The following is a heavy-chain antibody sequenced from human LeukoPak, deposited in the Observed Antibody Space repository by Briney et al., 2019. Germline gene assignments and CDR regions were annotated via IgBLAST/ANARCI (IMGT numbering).Heavy chain of an antibody. CDR2: IIPIFGTA. V-gene: IGHV1-69*13. Sequence: ASVKVSCKASGYTFTNYIISWVRQAPGQGLEWMGGIIPIFGTANYAQKFQGRVTITADESTSTAYMELSSLRSEDTAVYYCARGKDYYDSSGHYYGMDVWGQGTTVTVSS. CDR1: GYTFTNYI. J-gene: IGHJ6*02. CDR3: ARGKDYYDSSGHYYGMDV. D-gene: IGHD3-22*01.